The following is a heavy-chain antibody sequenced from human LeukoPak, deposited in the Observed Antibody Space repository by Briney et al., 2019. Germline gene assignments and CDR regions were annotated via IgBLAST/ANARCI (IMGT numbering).Heavy chain of an antibody. CDR1: GGTFSSYA. Sequence: GASVKVSCKAAGGTFSSYAISWVRQAPGQGLEWMGRIIPIFGTANYAQKFQGRVTITTDESTSTAYMELSSLRSEDTAVYYCAREAHYYDSSGYYFPFDYWGQGTLVTVSS. CDR2: IIPIFGTA. D-gene: IGHD3-22*01. CDR3: AREAHYYDSSGYYFPFDY. J-gene: IGHJ4*02. V-gene: IGHV1-69*05.